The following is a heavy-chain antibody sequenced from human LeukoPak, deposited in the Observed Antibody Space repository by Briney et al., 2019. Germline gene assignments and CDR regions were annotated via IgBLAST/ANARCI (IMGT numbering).Heavy chain of an antibody. J-gene: IGHJ4*02. CDR3: AHRDDFWSGYGYFDY. D-gene: IGHD3-3*01. Sequence: SGPTLVKPTQTLTLTCTFSGFSLTSSGVGVGWIRQPQGRALEWLALISWHDDKRNSPSLESSLTITKDTSKTQVVLTLANVDPVDTATYYCAHRDDFWSGYGYFDYWGQGTLVTVSS. CDR2: ISWHDDK. V-gene: IGHV2-5*01. CDR1: GFSLTSSGVG.